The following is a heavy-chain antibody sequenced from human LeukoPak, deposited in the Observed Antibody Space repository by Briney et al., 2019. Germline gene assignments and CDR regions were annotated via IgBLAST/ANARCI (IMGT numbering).Heavy chain of an antibody. V-gene: IGHV3-43*01. CDR1: GFTFDDYT. D-gene: IGHD6-6*01. CDR3: ARVVALYSTSSGFDY. Sequence: PGGSLRLSCAASGFTFDDYTVHWVRQAPGKGLEWVSLISWDGGSTYYADSVKGRFTISRDNSKNSLYLQMNSLRPEDTAVYYCARVVALYSTSSGFDYWGQGTLVTVSS. CDR2: ISWDGGST. J-gene: IGHJ4*02.